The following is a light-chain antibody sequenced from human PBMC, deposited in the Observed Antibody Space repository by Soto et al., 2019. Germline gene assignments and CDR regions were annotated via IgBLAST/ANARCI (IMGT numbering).Light chain of an antibody. CDR2: GAS. CDR3: QQYNNWLMLS. Sequence: EIVMTQSPATLSVSPGERATLSCRASQSVSSNLAWYQQNPGQPPRLLIYGASTRATGIPARFSGSGSGTEFTLTISSLQSEDFAIYYCQQYNNWLMLSFGGGTKVDIK. V-gene: IGKV3-15*01. CDR1: QSVSSN. J-gene: IGKJ4*01.